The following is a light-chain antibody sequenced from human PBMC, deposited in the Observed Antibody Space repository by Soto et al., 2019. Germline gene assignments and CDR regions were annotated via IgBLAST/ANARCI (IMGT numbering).Light chain of an antibody. J-gene: IGKJ1*01. Sequence: DIQMTQSPSTLSASVGDRVTITCRASQSISSWVAWYQQKPGKAPKLLIYDASSLESGVPSRFSGSGSGTEIILTISCLRPDDFATYYCQEYHSFWTFGQGTKVEIK. CDR3: QEYHSFWT. V-gene: IGKV1-5*01. CDR1: QSISSW. CDR2: DAS.